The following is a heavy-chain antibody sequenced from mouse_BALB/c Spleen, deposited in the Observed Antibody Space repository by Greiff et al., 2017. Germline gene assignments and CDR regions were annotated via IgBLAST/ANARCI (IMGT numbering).Heavy chain of an antibody. CDR3: ARRDYGSSYEFAY. D-gene: IGHD1-1*01. CDR2: ILPGSGST. V-gene: IGHV1-9*01. CDR1: GYTFSSYW. J-gene: IGHJ3*01. Sequence: LVESGAELMKPGASVKISCNASGYTFSSYWIQWVKQRPGHGLEWIGEILPGSGSTNYNEKFKGKATFTADTSSNTAYMQLSSLTSEDSAVYYCARRDYGSSYEFAYWGQGTLVTVSA.